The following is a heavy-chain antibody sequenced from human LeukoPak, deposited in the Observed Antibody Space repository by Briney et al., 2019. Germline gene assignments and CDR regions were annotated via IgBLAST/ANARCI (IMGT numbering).Heavy chain of an antibody. D-gene: IGHD3-16*02. J-gene: IGHJ4*02. V-gene: IGHV3-21*01. CDR3: ARSMITFGGVIVPYYFDY. CDR2: IISSSTYI. Sequence: GGSLRLSCAASGFTFSDFGMNWVRQAPGKGLEWVSSIISSSTYIYYADSVKGRCTISRDNAKNSLYLQMNSLRAEDTAVYYCARSMITFGGVIVPYYFDYWGQGTLVTVSS. CDR1: GFTFSDFG.